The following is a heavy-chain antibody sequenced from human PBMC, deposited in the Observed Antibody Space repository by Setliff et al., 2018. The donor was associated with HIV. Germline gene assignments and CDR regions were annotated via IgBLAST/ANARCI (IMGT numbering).Heavy chain of an antibody. Sequence: ASVKVSCKTSGYSFSSHPIHWVRQAPGQRPEWMGWIKTGNGNTKYSQKFQDRVTITRDTSASTGYMEVNSLRPEDTAVYYCARGSSGFRSGSYYNTFIDYWGQGTLVTVSS. V-gene: IGHV1-3*04. J-gene: IGHJ4*02. CDR1: GYSFSSHP. CDR2: IKTGNGNT. CDR3: ARGSSGFRSGSYYNTFIDY. D-gene: IGHD3-10*01.